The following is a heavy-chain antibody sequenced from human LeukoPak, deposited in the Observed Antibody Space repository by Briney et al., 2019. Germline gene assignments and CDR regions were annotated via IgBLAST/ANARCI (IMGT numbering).Heavy chain of an antibody. V-gene: IGHV3-11*06. Sequence: GGSLRLSCVASGFSFSDYYMSWIRQAPGKGLEWVSYISSSGSHTNYADSVKGRFTISRENAKNSLYLQMNSLRAGDTAVYYCARARNYYGSGNYYAGAFDIWGQGTMVTVSS. CDR2: ISSSGSHT. J-gene: IGHJ3*02. CDR1: GFSFSDYY. CDR3: ARARNYYGSGNYYAGAFDI. D-gene: IGHD3-10*01.